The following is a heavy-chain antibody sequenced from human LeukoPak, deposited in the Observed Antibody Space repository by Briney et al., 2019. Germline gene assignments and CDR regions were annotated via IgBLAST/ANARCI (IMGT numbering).Heavy chain of an antibody. J-gene: IGHJ6*03. Sequence: ASVKVSCKASGYTFTSYAMNWVRQAPGQGLEWMGWINTNTGNPTYAQGFTGRFVFSLDTSVSAAYLQISSLKAEDTAVYYCAVKSPTNTLGPGYSSSSWLGDYYYYYYMDVWGKGTTVTVSS. D-gene: IGHD6-6*01. CDR3: AVKSPTNTLGPGYSSSSWLGDYYYYYYMDV. V-gene: IGHV7-4-1*02. CDR1: GYTFTSYA. CDR2: INTNTGNP.